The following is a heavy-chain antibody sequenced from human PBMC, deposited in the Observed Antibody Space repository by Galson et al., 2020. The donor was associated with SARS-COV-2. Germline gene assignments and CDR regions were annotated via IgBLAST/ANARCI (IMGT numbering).Heavy chain of an antibody. V-gene: IGHV3-7*01. D-gene: IGHD2-2*01. CDR1: GFTVSSYW. CDR2: IKKDGSEK. J-gene: IGHJ6*02. Sequence: GESLKISCAASGFTVSSYWMSWVRQAPGKGLEWVANIKKDGSEKYYVDSVKGRFTISRDNAKNSLYLQMNSLRAEDTAVYYCARDQHYQLLLNYSYYGMDVWGQGTTVTVSS. CDR3: ARDQHYQLLLNYSYYGMDV.